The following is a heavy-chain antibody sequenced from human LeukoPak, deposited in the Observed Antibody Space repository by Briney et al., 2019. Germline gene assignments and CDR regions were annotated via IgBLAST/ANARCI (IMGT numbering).Heavy chain of an antibody. V-gene: IGHV3-48*01. Sequence: GGSLRLSCAASGFTFSSYSMNWVRQAPGKGLEWVSYISSSSSTIYYADSVKGRFTISRDNAKNSLYLQMNSLRAEDTAVYYCARSIGYYDILTGYYHFDYWGQGTLVTVSS. CDR2: ISSSSSTI. D-gene: IGHD3-9*01. J-gene: IGHJ4*02. CDR3: ARSIGYYDILTGYYHFDY. CDR1: GFTFSSYS.